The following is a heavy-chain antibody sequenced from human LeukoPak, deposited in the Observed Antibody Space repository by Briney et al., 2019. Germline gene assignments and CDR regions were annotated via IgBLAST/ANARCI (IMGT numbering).Heavy chain of an antibody. J-gene: IGHJ4*02. V-gene: IGHV3-9*03. CDR1: GFTFDDYA. CDR2: ISWNSGSI. D-gene: IGHD6-19*01. CDR3: AKDSDSVPGYSSGWFDY. Sequence: PARSLRLSCAASGFTFDDYAMHWVRQAPGKGLEWVSGISWNSGSIGYADSVKGRFTISRDNAKNSLYLQMNSLRAEDMALYYCAKDSDSVPGYSSGWFDYWGQGTLVTVSS.